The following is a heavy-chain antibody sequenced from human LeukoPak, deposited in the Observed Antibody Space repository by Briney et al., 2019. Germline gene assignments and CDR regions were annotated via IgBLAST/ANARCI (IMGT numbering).Heavy chain of an antibody. D-gene: IGHD4-23*01. V-gene: IGHV3-53*01. CDR3: AKDPGGLYFDY. J-gene: IGHJ4*02. CDR2: IYSGGST. CDR1: GFTVSSNY. Sequence: PGGSLRLSCAASGFTVSSNYMSWVRQAPGKGLEWVSVIYSGGSTHYADSVKGRFTISRDNSKNTLYLQMNSLRAEDTAVYYCAKDPGGLYFDYWGQGTLVTVSS.